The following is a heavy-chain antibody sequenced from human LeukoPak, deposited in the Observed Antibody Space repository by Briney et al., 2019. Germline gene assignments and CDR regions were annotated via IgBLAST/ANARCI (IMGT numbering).Heavy chain of an antibody. J-gene: IGHJ4*02. V-gene: IGHV4-59*08. CDR3: ARLLNGSYDDY. D-gene: IGHD1-26*01. CDR1: GGSISSYY. CDR2: IYHSGST. Sequence: SETLSLTCTVSGGSISSYYWSWIRQPPGKGLEWIGYIYHSGSTNYSPSLKSRVTMSVDTSKNQFSLRLTSVTAADTAVYYCARLLNGSYDDYWGQGLLVTVSS.